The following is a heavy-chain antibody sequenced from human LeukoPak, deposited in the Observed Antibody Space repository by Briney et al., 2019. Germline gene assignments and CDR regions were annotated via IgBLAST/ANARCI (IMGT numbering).Heavy chain of an antibody. CDR3: ARDEEWYGSGSYYIH. CDR2: ISSSSYI. CDR1: GFTFSSYS. Sequence: GGSLRLSCAASGFTFSSYSMNWVRQAPGKGLEWVSSISSSSYIYYADSVKGRFTISRDNAKNSLYLQMNSLRAEDTAVYYCARDEEWYGSGSYYIHWGQGTLVTVSS. V-gene: IGHV3-21*01. D-gene: IGHD3-10*01. J-gene: IGHJ1*01.